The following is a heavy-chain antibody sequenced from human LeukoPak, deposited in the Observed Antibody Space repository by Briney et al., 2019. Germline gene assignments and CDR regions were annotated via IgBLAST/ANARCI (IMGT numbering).Heavy chain of an antibody. J-gene: IGHJ4*02. CDR3: ARVRRAVAGPSTGYYFDY. V-gene: IGHV4-31*03. CDR2: IYYSGST. CDR1: GGSISSGGYY. Sequence: SETLSLTCTVSGGSISSGGYYWSWIRQHPGKGLEWIGYIYYSGSTYYNPSLKSRVTISVDTSKNQFSLKLSSETAADTAVYYCARVRRAVAGPSTGYYFDYWGQGTLVTVSS. D-gene: IGHD6-19*01.